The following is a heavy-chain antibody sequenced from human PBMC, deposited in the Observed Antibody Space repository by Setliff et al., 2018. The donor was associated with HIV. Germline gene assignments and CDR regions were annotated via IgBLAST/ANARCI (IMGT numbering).Heavy chain of an antibody. Sequence: SETLSLTCAVSGYSISTAYYWGWIRQPPGKGLEWIGSVYHSGTTYYNPSLKSRVTISVDMSNNQFSLKVTSVTAADTAVYYCIRGRSITIFGVAYFDFWGQGTQVTVSS. CDR3: IRGRSITIFGVAYFDF. V-gene: IGHV4-38-2*01. D-gene: IGHD3-3*01. CDR2: VYHSGTT. CDR1: GYSISTAYY. J-gene: IGHJ4*02.